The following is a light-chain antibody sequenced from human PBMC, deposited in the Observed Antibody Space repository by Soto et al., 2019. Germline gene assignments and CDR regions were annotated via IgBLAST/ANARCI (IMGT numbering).Light chain of an antibody. J-gene: IGKJ1*01. CDR3: QQYNTYSRT. CDR1: QSLGSW. V-gene: IGKV1-5*03. CDR2: KAS. Sequence: DIQMTQSPSTLSASVGDRVTITCRASQSLGSWLAWYQHKPGKAPKLLIYKASTLEGGVPSRFSGSGSGTEFTLTIRSLQPDDFATYYCQQYNTYSRTFGQGTKVEIK.